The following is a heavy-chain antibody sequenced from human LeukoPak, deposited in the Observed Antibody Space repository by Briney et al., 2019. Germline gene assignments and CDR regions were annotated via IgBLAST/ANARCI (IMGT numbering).Heavy chain of an antibody. D-gene: IGHD3-10*01. CDR2: ISWDSGSI. CDR3: AKDRGSGCFDY. J-gene: IGHJ4*02. V-gene: IGHV3-9*01. CDR1: GFTFDDYA. Sequence: PGGSLRLSCAASGFTFDDYAMHWVRHAPGKGLEWVSGISWDSGSIVYADSVKGRFTISRDNAKNSLYLQMNSLRAEDTALYYCAKDRGSGCFDYWGQGTLVTVSS.